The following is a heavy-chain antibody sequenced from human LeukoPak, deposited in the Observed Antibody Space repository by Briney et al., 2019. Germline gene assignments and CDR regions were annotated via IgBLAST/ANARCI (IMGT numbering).Heavy chain of an antibody. V-gene: IGHV1-46*01. Sequence: GASVKVSCKASGYTFTAYHMHWVRQAPGQGLEWMGIINSSGGSTSSAPEFHDRVTMTRDTSTSTFYMELSNLRSEDTAVYYCARVEDCSSTSCYPTSDYWGQGTLVTVSS. CDR2: INSSGGST. CDR1: GYTFTAYH. D-gene: IGHD2-2*01. J-gene: IGHJ4*02. CDR3: ARVEDCSSTSCYPTSDY.